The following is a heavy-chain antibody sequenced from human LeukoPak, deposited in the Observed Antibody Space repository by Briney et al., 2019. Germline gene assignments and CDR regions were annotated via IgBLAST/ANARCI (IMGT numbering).Heavy chain of an antibody. CDR1: GGSISSHY. CDR3: ARSHQIWSGYTGYFDY. J-gene: IGHJ4*02. D-gene: IGHD3-3*01. V-gene: IGHV4-4*09. Sequence: SETLSLTCTVSGGSISSHYWSWIRQPPGKGLEWIGYIYTSGSTNYNPSLKSRVTISVDTSKNQFSLKLSSVTAADTAVYYCARSHQIWSGYTGYFDYWGQGTLVTVSS. CDR2: IYTSGST.